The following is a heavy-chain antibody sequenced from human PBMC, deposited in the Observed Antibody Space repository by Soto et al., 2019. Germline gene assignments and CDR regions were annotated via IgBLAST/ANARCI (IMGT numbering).Heavy chain of an antibody. J-gene: IGHJ4*02. CDR1: GYTFTSYG. CDR3: ARDSSGRAIFDS. V-gene: IGHV1-18*01. CDR2: TSAYMVT. Sequence: QVQLVQSGGEVKKPGASVKVSCRASGYTFTSYGISWVRQAPGQGLEWLGWTSAYMVTNYAQKFQGRVTMTTDTSTSTAYMELRSLRFDDTAVYYCARDSSGRAIFDSWGQGTLFTVSS. D-gene: IGHD6-19*01.